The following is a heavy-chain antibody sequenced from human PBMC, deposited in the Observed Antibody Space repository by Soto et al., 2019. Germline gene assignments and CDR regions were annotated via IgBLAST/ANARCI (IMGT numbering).Heavy chain of an antibody. CDR3: AREPAATLYYYGMDV. CDR2: MNPNSGNT. V-gene: IGHV1-8*01. D-gene: IGHD2-15*01. Sequence: VASVKVSCKASGYTFTSYDINWVRQATGQGLEWMGWMNPNSGNTGYAQKFQGRVTMTRNTSISTAYMELSSLRSEDTAVYYCAREPAATLYYYGMDVWGQGTTVTVPS. J-gene: IGHJ6*02. CDR1: GYTFTSYD.